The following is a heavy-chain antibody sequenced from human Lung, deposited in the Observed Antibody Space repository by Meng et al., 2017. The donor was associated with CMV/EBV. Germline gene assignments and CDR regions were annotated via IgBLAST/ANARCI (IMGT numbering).Heavy chain of an antibody. J-gene: IGHJ4*02. D-gene: IGHD6-13*01. CDR1: GFTFSSFA. CDR2: ITASGGST. CDR3: AKAYSGSWYREYYDD. V-gene: IGHV3-23*01. Sequence: GSLRLSCAASGFTFSSFAMSWVRQAPGKGLEWDSAITASGGSTYYADSVKGRFTISRDNSKNTLYLQMNSLRAEDTAVYYCAKAYSGSWYREYYDDWGQGAXVTVSS.